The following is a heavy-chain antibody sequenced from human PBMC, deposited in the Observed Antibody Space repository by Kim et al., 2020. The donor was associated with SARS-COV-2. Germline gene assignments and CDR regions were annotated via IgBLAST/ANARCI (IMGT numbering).Heavy chain of an antibody. D-gene: IGHD2-2*01. Sequence: SETLSLTCTVSGGSISSSSYYWGWIRQPPGKGLEWIGSIYYSGSTYYNPSLKSRVTISVDTSKNQFSLKLSSVTAADTAVYYCARHMGDIVVVPAAPGRWFDPWGQGTLVTVSS. J-gene: IGHJ5*02. CDR3: ARHMGDIVVVPAAPGRWFDP. CDR1: GGSISSSSYY. CDR2: IYYSGST. V-gene: IGHV4-39*01.